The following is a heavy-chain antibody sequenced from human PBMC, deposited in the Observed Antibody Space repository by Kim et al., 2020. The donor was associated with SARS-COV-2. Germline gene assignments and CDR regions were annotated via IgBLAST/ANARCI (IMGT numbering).Heavy chain of an antibody. J-gene: IGHJ4*02. V-gene: IGHV3-66*01. D-gene: IGHD3-10*01. CDR2: SP. Sequence: SPDYADSVKGRFTISRDISKNALYLQMSSLRAEDTAVYYCARGGFDYWGQGTLVTVSS. CDR3: ARGGFDY.